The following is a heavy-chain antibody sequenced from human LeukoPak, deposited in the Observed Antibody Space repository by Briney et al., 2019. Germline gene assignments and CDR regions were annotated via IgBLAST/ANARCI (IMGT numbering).Heavy chain of an antibody. J-gene: IGHJ4*02. CDR2: ISGSGGST. CDR1: GFTFSSYA. CDR3: AKGRQSTSQYLAGN. V-gene: IGHV3-23*01. D-gene: IGHD2-2*01. Sequence: GGSLRLSCAASGFTFSSYAMSWVRQAPGKGLEWVSAISGSGGSTYYADSVKGRFTISRDNSKNTLYLQVNSLRAEDTAIYYCAKGRQSTSQYLAGNWGQGTLVTVSS.